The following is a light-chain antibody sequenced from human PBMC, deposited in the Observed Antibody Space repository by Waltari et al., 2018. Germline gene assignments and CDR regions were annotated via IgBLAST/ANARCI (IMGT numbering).Light chain of an antibody. CDR3: QQYNNWPRT. J-gene: IGKJ1*01. CDR1: QSVSSN. CDR2: DAS. Sequence: EIVMTQSPATLPVSPGERVTLSCRASQSVSSNLAWYQQRPGQAPRLLIYDASTRATDIPARISGSGSGTEFTLTISSLQSEDFAVYYCQQYNNWPRTFGQGTKVEIK. V-gene: IGKV3-15*01.